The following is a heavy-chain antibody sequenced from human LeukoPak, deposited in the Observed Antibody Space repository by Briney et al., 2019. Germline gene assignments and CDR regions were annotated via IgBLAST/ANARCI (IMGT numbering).Heavy chain of an antibody. CDR2: IYQNGST. CDR1: GYSISSDYD. CDR3: ARDSYSSGFDI. V-gene: IGHV4-38-2*02. D-gene: IGHD3-22*01. J-gene: IGHJ3*02. Sequence: SESLSLTCTVSGYSISSDYDWGWLRPPPGKGLGLIGSIYQNGSTYYNPSLKRRHTIQVDTSKNTFSLKLSSVTAADTAVYSCARDSYSSGFDIWGQGTMVTVSS.